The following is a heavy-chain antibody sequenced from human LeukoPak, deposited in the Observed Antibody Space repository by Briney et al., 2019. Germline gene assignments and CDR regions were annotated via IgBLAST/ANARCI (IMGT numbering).Heavy chain of an antibody. Sequence: GGSLRLSCAPSGFTFSSFWMSWVRHAPGEGLEWVYNIKQDGSEKTYADSVKGRFPISRDNAKNSLYLQRNSLRADDTAVYCCARKAYVLDVWGKGTTVTVSS. CDR2: IKQDGSEK. D-gene: IGHD3-10*02. CDR1: GFTFSSFW. J-gene: IGHJ6*04. V-gene: IGHV3-7*03. CDR3: ARKAYVLDV.